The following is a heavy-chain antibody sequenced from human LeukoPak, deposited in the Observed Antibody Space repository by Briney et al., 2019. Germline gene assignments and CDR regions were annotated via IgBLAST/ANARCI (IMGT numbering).Heavy chain of an antibody. CDR3: ARDGIGTDYIRYFDD. CDR2: INPNSGGT. Sequence: ASVKVSCKASGYIFTGYYMHWVRQAPGQGLEWMGWINPNSGGTNYAQKFQGRVTMTRDTSINTAYMELRSLTFDDTGVYYCARDGIGTDYIRYFDDWGQGTLVTVSS. CDR1: GYIFTGYY. V-gene: IGHV1-2*02. D-gene: IGHD4-11*01. J-gene: IGHJ4*02.